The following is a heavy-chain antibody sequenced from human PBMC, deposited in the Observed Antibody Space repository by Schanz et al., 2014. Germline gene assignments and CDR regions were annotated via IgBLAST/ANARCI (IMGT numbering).Heavy chain of an antibody. CDR1: GFTFRVFA. Sequence: VQLLESGGGLVQPGGSLRLSCAASGFTFRVFAMNWVRQAPGKGLEWVSIITGSGATYYADSVKGRFTISRDNSKNTLYLQMNSLSAEVTDVYYGAKRNHDMQARPRAYWGQGTLVIVSS. CDR2: ITGSGAT. D-gene: IGHD3-9*01. CDR3: AKRNHDMQARPRAY. J-gene: IGHJ4*02. V-gene: IGHV3-23*01.